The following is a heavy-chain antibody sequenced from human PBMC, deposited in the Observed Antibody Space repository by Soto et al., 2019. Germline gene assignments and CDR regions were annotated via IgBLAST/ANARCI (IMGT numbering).Heavy chain of an antibody. J-gene: IGHJ3*02. CDR1: GFTFSSYA. V-gene: IGHV3-30-3*01. CDR2: ISYDGSNK. D-gene: IGHD6-19*01. CDR3: ARASGWGSADAFDI. Sequence: QVQLVESGGGVVQPGRSLRLSCAASGFTFSSYAMHWVRQAPGKGLEWVAVISYDGSNKYYADSVKGRFTISRDNSKNTLYLQMNSLRAEDTAVYYCARASGWGSADAFDIWGQGTMVTVSS.